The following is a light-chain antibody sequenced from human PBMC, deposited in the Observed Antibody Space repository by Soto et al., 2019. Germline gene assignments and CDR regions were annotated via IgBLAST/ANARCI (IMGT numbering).Light chain of an antibody. J-gene: IGKJ3*01. CDR1: QSVSSSY. CDR3: QQYISSTFS. CDR2: GAS. V-gene: IGKV3-20*01. Sequence: EIVLTQSPGTLSLSPGERATLSCRASQSVSSSYLAWYQQKPGQAPRLLIYGASNRATGIPDRFSGSGSGTDFTLTISRLEPEDFAVYYCQQYISSTFSFGPGTKVDIK.